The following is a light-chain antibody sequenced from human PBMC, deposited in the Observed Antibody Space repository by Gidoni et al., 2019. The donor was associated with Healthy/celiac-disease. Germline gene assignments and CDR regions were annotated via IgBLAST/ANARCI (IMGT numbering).Light chain of an antibody. V-gene: IGKV1-39*01. CDR1: QSISSY. Sequence: DIQMTQSPSSLSASVGDRVTIPCPASQSISSYLDWYQQKPGKAPNLLIYASSSLHSGVPSRFSGSGCRAVFTLTSSRLHPEVFATYCWQPSYSTPWTFGQGTKVEIK. J-gene: IGKJ1*01. CDR2: ASS. CDR3: QPSYSTPWT.